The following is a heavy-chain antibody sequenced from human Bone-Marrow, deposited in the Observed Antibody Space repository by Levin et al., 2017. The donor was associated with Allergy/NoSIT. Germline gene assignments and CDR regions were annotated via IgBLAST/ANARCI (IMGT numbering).Heavy chain of an antibody. D-gene: IGHD1-1*01. CDR2: TSHDGGSR. V-gene: IGHV3-30-3*01. J-gene: IGHJ4*02. CDR1: GFTFSSFP. Sequence: QPGGSLRLSCAASGFTFSSFPMHWVRQAPGKGLEWLALTSHDGGSRYYADSVKGRFTISRDNSKNTLYLQMNSLTTEDTAVYYCARGGNWNYFDYWGQGTLVTVSS. CDR3: ARGGNWNYFDY.